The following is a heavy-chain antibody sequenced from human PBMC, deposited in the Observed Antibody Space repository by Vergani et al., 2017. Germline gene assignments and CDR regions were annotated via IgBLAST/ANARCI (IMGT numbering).Heavy chain of an antibody. Sequence: QVQLVESGGGVVQPGRSLRLSCAASGFTFSSYGMHWVRQAPGKGLEWVAVIWYDGSNKYYADSVKGRFTISRDNSKNTLYLQMNSLRAEDTAVYYWARENGIAAAGYYYYYMDVWGKGTTVTVSS. V-gene: IGHV3-33*01. CDR2: IWYDGSNK. D-gene: IGHD6-13*01. CDR1: GFTFSSYG. J-gene: IGHJ6*03. CDR3: ARENGIAAAGYYYYYMDV.